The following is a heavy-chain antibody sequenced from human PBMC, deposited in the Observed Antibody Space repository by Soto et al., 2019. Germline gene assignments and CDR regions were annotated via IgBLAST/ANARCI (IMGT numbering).Heavy chain of an antibody. V-gene: IGHV5-51*01. CDR2: IYPGDSDT. CDR3: AINRIAEAGSSGMDV. D-gene: IGHD6-13*01. CDR1: GYSFTSYW. J-gene: IGHJ6*02. Sequence: PGESLKISCKGSGYSFTSYWIGWVRQMPGKGLEWMGIIYPGDSDTRYSPSFQGQVTISADKPISTAYLQWSSLKASDTAMYYCAINRIAEAGSSGMDVWGQGTTVTVSS.